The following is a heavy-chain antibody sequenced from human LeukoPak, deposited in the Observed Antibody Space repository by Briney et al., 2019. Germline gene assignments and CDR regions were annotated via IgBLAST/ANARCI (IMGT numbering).Heavy chain of an antibody. D-gene: IGHD3-3*01. CDR2: IYYSGST. CDR3: ARLFPRYYYYYYMDV. V-gene: IGHV4-59*12. CDR1: GGSISSYY. Sequence: SETLSLTCNVSGGSISSYYWSWIRQPPGKGLEWLGYIYYSGSTNYNPSLKSRVTISVDTSKNQFSLKLSSVTAADTAVYYCARLFPRYYYYYYMDVWGKGTTVTISS. J-gene: IGHJ6*03.